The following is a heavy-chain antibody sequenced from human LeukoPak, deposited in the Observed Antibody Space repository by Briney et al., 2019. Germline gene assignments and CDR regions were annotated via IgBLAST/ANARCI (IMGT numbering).Heavy chain of an antibody. V-gene: IGHV3-53*01. Sequence: GGSLRLSCAASGFTVSSNYMSWVRQAPGKGLEWVSVIYSGGSTYYADSVKGRFTISRDNSKNTLYLQMNSLIAEDTAVYYCARDRITMVRGVTYYYGMDVWGQGTTVTVSS. CDR1: GFTVSSNY. D-gene: IGHD3-10*01. CDR3: ARDRITMVRGVTYYYGMDV. J-gene: IGHJ6*02. CDR2: IYSGGST.